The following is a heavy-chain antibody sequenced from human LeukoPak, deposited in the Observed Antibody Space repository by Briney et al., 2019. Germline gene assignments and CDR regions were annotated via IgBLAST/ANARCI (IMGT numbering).Heavy chain of an antibody. V-gene: IGHV3-23*01. D-gene: IGHD6-13*01. CDR2: ISGSGGST. CDR3: AHISSSWPDY. Sequence: GGSLRLSCAASGFTFSSYAMSWVRQAPGRGLEWVSAISGSGGSTYYADSVKGRLTISRDNSRNTLYLQINSLRAEDTAVYYCAHISSSWPDYWGQGTLVTVSS. J-gene: IGHJ4*02. CDR1: GFTFSSYA.